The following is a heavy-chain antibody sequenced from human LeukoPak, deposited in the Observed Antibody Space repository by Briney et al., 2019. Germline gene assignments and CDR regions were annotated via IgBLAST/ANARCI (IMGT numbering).Heavy chain of an antibody. J-gene: IGHJ4*02. CDR2: IYTSGST. CDR1: GGSISSYY. V-gene: IGHV4-4*07. D-gene: IGHD3-9*01. CDR3: ARHFRTQGVRYPYYFDY. Sequence: SETLSLTRTVSGGSISSYYWSWIRQPAGKGLEWIGRIYTSGSTNYNPSLKGRVTMSVDTSKNQFSLKLSSVTAADTAVYYCARHFRTQGVRYPYYFDYWGQGTLVTVSS.